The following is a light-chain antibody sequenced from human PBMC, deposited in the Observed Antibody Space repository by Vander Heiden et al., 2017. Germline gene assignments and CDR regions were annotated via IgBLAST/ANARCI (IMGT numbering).Light chain of an antibody. CDR3: QSYDSSLSGLWV. Sequence: QPVLTQPPSVSGAPAPSVNISCTASSSNIGSGYDVPWYQQLPGTAPKLLVYGNSNRPSGVPARFSGSRSGTSASLAITGLRAEDEADYYCQSYDSSLSGLWVFGGGTKLTVL. CDR2: GNS. V-gene: IGLV1-40*01. J-gene: IGLJ3*02. CDR1: SSNIGSGYD.